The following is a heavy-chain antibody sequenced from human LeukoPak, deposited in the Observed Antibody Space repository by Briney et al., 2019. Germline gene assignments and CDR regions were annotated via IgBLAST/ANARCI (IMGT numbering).Heavy chain of an antibody. V-gene: IGHV3-21*01. Sequence: KSGGSLRLSCAASGFTFSSYSMNWVRQAPGKGLEWVSSISSSSSYIYYADSVKGRFTISRDNAKNSLYLQMNSLRAEDTAVYYCARTFNSDTIGFVSFDYWGLGTLVTVSS. CDR2: ISSSSSYI. D-gene: IGHD3-22*01. CDR3: ARTFNSDTIGFVSFDY. J-gene: IGHJ4*02. CDR1: GFTFSSYS.